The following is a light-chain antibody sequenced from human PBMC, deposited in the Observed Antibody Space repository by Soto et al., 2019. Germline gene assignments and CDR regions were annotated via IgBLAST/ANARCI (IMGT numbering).Light chain of an antibody. CDR3: QQANSFPLT. J-gene: IGKJ4*01. V-gene: IGKV1-12*01. CDR1: QSISSW. CDR2: AAS. Sequence: DIQMAQSPSTLSASVRDRVTITCRASQSISSWLAWYQQKPGKAPTLLIYAASNLQSGVPSRFRGSRSGTEFTLTVSSLQPEDFATYYCQQANSFPLTFGGGTKVDIK.